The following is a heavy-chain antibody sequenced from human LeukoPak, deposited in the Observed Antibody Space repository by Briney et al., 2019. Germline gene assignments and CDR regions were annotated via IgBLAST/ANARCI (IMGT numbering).Heavy chain of an antibody. CDR1: GGSISSGGYS. CDR2: IYHSGST. Sequence: SETLSLTCAVSGGSISSGGYSWSWIRQPPGKGLEWIGYIYHSGSTYYNPSLKSRVTISVDRSKNQFSLKLSSVTAADTAVYYCAREYYDSSGLPHNWFDPWGQGTLVTVSS. J-gene: IGHJ5*02. D-gene: IGHD3-22*01. V-gene: IGHV4-30-2*01. CDR3: AREYYDSSGLPHNWFDP.